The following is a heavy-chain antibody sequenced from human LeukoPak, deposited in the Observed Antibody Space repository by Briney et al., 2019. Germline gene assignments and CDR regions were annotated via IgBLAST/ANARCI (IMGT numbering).Heavy chain of an antibody. CDR3: ARGSRRYYGSGSYPPPALFDY. V-gene: IGHV4-34*01. D-gene: IGHD3-10*01. Sequence: SVTLSLTCAVYGGSFSGYYWSWIRQTPGKGLEWIGEINQSGSTNYNPSLKSRVTISVDASKNQFSLKLSSVTAADTAVYYCARGSRRYYGSGSYPPPALFDYWGQGTLVTVSS. J-gene: IGHJ4*02. CDR2: INQSGST. CDR1: GGSFSGYY.